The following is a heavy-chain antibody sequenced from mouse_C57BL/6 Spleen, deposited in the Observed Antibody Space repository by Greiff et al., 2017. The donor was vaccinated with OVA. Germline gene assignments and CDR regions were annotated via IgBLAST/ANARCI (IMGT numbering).Heavy chain of an antibody. D-gene: IGHD1-1*02. CDR3: ARSGDGHYLGNFDY. J-gene: IGHJ2*01. Sequence: VQLQQSGPELVKPGASVKISCKASGYSFTGYYMNWVKQSPEKSLEWIGEINPSTGGTTYNQKFKAKATLTVDKSSSTAYMQLKSLTSEDSAVYYCARSGDGHYLGNFDYWGQGTTLTVSS. CDR1: GYSFTGYY. V-gene: IGHV1-42*01. CDR2: INPSTGGT.